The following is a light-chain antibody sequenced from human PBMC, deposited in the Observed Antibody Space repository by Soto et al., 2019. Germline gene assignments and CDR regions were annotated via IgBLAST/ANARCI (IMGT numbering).Light chain of an antibody. Sequence: DIQMTQSTSSLSASVGDRVPFSFQASQDSSNYLNWYQQKPGKAPKLLIYDASNLETGVPSRFSGSGSGTDFTFTISSLQPEDIATYYCQQYDNLLTFGGGTKVDIK. CDR2: DAS. J-gene: IGKJ4*01. V-gene: IGKV1-33*01. CDR1: QDSSNY. CDR3: QQYDNLLT.